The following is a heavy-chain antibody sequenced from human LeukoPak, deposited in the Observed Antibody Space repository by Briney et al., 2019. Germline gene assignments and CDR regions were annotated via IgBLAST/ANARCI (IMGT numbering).Heavy chain of an antibody. D-gene: IGHD3-10*01. CDR3: ARVGGSSDY. CDR1: GGSISSYY. J-gene: IGHJ4*02. CDR2: IYYGGST. Sequence: SETLSLTCTVSGGSISSYYWSWIRQPPGKGLEWIGYIYYGGSTNYNPPLKSRVTISVDTSKNQFSLKLSSVTAADTAVYYCARVGGSSDYWGQGTLVTVSS. V-gene: IGHV4-59*01.